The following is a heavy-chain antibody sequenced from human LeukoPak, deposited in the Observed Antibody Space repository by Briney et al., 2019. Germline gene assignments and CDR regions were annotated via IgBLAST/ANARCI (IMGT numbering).Heavy chain of an antibody. D-gene: IGHD3-22*01. CDR3: ARTKGGSDYFYPFDY. J-gene: IGHJ4*02. V-gene: IGHV3-74*01. CDR2: INSDGSST. CDR1: GFSITNHW. Sequence: GGSLRLSCAATGFSITNHWMHWVRHVPGKGLVWVSRINSDGSSTSYADSVKGRFTISRDSAKNTLYLQMNSLRAEDTAVYYCARTKGGSDYFYPFDYWGQGTLVTVS.